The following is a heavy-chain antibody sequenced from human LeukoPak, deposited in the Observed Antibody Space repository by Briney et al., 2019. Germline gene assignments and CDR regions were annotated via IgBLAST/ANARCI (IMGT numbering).Heavy chain of an antibody. D-gene: IGHD2-21*02. CDR2: ISGSGGST. Sequence: GGSLRLSCAASGFTLSSYGMSWVRQAPGKGLEWVSAISGSGGSTYYADSVKGRFTISRDNSKNTLYLQMNSLRAEDTAVYYCAKVPIVVVTAPIDYWGQGTLVTVSS. J-gene: IGHJ4*02. CDR1: GFTLSSYG. CDR3: AKVPIVVVTAPIDY. V-gene: IGHV3-23*01.